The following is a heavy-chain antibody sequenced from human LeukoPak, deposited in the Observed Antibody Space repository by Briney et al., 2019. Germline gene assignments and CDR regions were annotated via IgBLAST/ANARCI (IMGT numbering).Heavy chain of an antibody. D-gene: IGHD3-9*01. CDR1: GYTFTSYY. Sequence: GASVKVSCKASGYTFTSYYMHWVRQAPGQGLEWMGIISPSGGSTTYAQKFQGRVTMTGDTSTSTVYMELSSLRSEDTAIYYCAREKLSDILTGFDYWGQGTLVTVSS. CDR3: AREKLSDILTGFDY. J-gene: IGHJ4*02. V-gene: IGHV1-46*01. CDR2: ISPSGGST.